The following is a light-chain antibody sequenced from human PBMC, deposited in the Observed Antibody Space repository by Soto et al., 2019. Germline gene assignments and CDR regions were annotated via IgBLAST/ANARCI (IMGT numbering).Light chain of an antibody. CDR1: QSVGINY. V-gene: IGKV3-20*01. Sequence: EIVLTQSPGTLSLSPGERATLSCRASQSVGINYLAWYQQKPGQAPRLLIYGASNRATGIPDRFSGSGSGTDFTLTISRLEREDFAVYYCQQYGPSPFTFGPGTKVDFK. CDR2: GAS. J-gene: IGKJ3*01. CDR3: QQYGPSPFT.